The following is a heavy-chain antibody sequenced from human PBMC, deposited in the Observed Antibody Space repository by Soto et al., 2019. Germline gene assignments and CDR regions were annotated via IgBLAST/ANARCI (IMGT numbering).Heavy chain of an antibody. CDR1: GFAFRTYA. D-gene: IGHD2-21*02. CDR2: IWVSGDRT. V-gene: IGHV3-23*01. Sequence: AGGSLRLSCAASGFAFRTYAMAWVRQAPGEGLEWVSGIWVSGDRTFYADSVKGRFTISRDNSRNTLYLQMYSLTAEDTALYYCAKTGPYCGGDCSRYFYGMDVWGQGTTVTVSS. J-gene: IGHJ6*02. CDR3: AKTGPYCGGDCSRYFYGMDV.